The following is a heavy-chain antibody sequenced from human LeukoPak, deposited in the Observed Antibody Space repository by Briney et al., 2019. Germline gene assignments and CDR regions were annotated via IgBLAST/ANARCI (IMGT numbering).Heavy chain of an antibody. CDR3: AKDIFGQIDAFDI. CDR2: ISGSGGSI. CDR1: GFTFSSYA. Sequence: GGSLRLSCAASGFTFSSYAMSWVRQAPGKGLEWVSAISGSGGSIYYADSVKGRFTISRDNSKNTLYLQMNSLRAEDTAVYYCAKDIFGQIDAFDIWGQGTMVTVSS. D-gene: IGHD3-3*01. J-gene: IGHJ3*02. V-gene: IGHV3-23*01.